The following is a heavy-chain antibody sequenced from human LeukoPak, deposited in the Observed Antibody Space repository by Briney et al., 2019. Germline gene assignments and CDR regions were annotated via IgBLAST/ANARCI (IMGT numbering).Heavy chain of an antibody. Sequence: GGSLRLSCAASGFTFSSYAMTWVRQAPGKGLEWVSGISGSGGNTYYTDSVRGRLSISRDNSKNTLYLQVNSLRAEDTAVYYCAKVRFGVTARYYFDYWGQGTLVTVSS. CDR3: AKVRFGVTARYYFDY. J-gene: IGHJ4*02. D-gene: IGHD3-10*01. CDR2: ISGSGGNT. V-gene: IGHV3-23*01. CDR1: GFTFSSYA.